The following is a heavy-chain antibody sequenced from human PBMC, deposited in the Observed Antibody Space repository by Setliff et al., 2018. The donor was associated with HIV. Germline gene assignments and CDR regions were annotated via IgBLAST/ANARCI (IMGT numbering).Heavy chain of an antibody. CDR3: ARDYYDSSGYIFFPGLPDY. J-gene: IGHJ4*02. CDR2: IIPILGIA. CDR1: GGTFSSYT. D-gene: IGHD3-22*01. Sequence: SVKVSCKASGGTFSSYTISWVRQAPGQGLEWMGRIIPILGIANYAQKFQGRVTITADKSTSTAYMELSGLRSEDTAVYYCARDYYDSSGYIFFPGLPDYWGQGTLVTVSS. V-gene: IGHV1-69*04.